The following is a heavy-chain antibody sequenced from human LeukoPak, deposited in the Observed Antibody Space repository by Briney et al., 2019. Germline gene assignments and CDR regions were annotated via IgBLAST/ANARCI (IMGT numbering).Heavy chain of an antibody. D-gene: IGHD3-3*01. CDR2: ISSSSSYI. CDR3: ARVWVQFGDWHLGSFDY. J-gene: IGHJ4*02. V-gene: IGHV3-21*01. Sequence: PGGSLRLSCAASGFTFSSYSMSWVRQAPGKGLEWVSSISSSSSYIYYADSVKGRFTISRDNAKNSLYLQMNSLRAEDTAVYYCARVWVQFGDWHLGSFDYWGQGTLVTVSS. CDR1: GFTFSSYS.